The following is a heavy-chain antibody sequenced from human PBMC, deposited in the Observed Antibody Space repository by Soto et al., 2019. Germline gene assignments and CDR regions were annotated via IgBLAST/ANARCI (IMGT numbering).Heavy chain of an antibody. CDR3: AQLGGYYQSLDS. Sequence: SETLSLTCTVSGGSISSYFWSWIRQPPGKGLEWIGYIYYAGTTTYNPSLKSRVSISIDTSKSEVSLKLTSVTAADTAVYYCAQLGGYYQSLDSWGQGTVVTVSS. CDR1: GGSISSYF. CDR2: IYYAGTT. D-gene: IGHD3-22*01. J-gene: IGHJ4*02. V-gene: IGHV4-59*08.